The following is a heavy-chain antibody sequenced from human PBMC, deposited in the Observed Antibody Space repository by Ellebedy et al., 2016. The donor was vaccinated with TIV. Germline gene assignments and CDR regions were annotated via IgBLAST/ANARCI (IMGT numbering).Heavy chain of an antibody. Sequence: PGGSLRLSCAASGFTFSRYAMTWVRQAPGKGLEWVSGIVGSGGGIFYADSVKGRFTISRDNSKSTVDLQMNSLRAEDTAVYYCSFSRLVPYWGQGTLVTVSS. CDR3: SFSRLVPY. CDR1: GFTFSRYA. CDR2: IVGSGGGI. D-gene: IGHD6-19*01. J-gene: IGHJ4*02. V-gene: IGHV3-23*01.